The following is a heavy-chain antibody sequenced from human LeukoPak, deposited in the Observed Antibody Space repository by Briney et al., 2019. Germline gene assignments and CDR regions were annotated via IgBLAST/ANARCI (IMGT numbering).Heavy chain of an antibody. CDR1: GGSFSGYY. V-gene: IGHV4-34*01. CDR3: ARRIDGSGSYLLYYYYYGMDV. J-gene: IGHJ6*02. Sequence: SETLSLTCAVYGGSFSGYYWSWIRQPPGKGLEWIGEINHSGSTNYNPSLKSRVTISVDTSKNQFSLKLSSATAADTAVYYCARRIDGSGSYLLYYYYYGMDVWGQGTTVTVSS. CDR2: INHSGST. D-gene: IGHD3-10*01.